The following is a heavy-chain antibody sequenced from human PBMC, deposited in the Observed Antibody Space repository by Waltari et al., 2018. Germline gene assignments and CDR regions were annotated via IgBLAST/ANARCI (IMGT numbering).Heavy chain of an antibody. CDR3: ARAGLIVSRGGLPYYYYGMDV. CDR2: INPHSGGT. CDR1: GYTFTGYY. V-gene: IGHV1-2*04. J-gene: IGHJ6*02. D-gene: IGHD3-10*01. Sequence: QVQLLQSGAEVKKPGDSVRVSCKASGYTFTGYYMNWVRQAPGQGLEWMGWINPHSGGTHFEQKFQGWVTLTRDTSINTAYMELSRVRPNDTAVYYCARAGLIVSRGGLPYYYYGMDVWGQGTTVIVSS.